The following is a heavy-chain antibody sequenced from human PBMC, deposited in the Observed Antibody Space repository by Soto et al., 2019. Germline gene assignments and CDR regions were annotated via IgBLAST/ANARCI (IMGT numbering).Heavy chain of an antibody. CDR3: ARVIPDNYDFWSGYSTTPGYGMDV. D-gene: IGHD3-3*01. CDR2: IYSGGST. CDR1: GFTVSSHY. Sequence: PGGSLRLPCAASGFTVSSHYMRWVRQAPGKGLEWVSVIYSGGSTYYADSVKGRFTISRDNSKNTLYLQMNSLRAEDTAVYYCARVIPDNYDFWSGYSTTPGYGMDVWGQGTTVTVSS. J-gene: IGHJ6*02. V-gene: IGHV3-66*01.